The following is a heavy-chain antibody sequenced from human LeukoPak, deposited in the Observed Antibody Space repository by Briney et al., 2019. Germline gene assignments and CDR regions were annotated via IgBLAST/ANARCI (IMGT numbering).Heavy chain of an antibody. J-gene: IGHJ4*02. D-gene: IGHD4-17*01. CDR3: ARDRLHYGEYEKTLDY. V-gene: IGHV3-48*01. CDR1: GFTFSNYS. Sequence: GGSLRLSCEASGFTFSNYSMNWIRQAPGKGLEWVSYIRSSSTIYYADSVKGRFTISRDNAKNSLYLQMNSLRVDDTAVYYCARDRLHYGEYEKTLDYWGQGTLVTVSS. CDR2: IRSSSTI.